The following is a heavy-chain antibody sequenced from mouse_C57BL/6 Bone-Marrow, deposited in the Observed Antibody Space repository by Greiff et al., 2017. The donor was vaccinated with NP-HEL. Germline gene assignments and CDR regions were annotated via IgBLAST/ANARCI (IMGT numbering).Heavy chain of an antibody. D-gene: IGHD2-1*01. Sequence: VQLQQSGAELVKPGASVKISCKASGYAFSSYWMNWVKQRPGKGLEWIGQIYPGDGDTNYNGKFKGKATLTADKSSSTAYMQLSSLTSEDSAVYFCARVYGNWGYFDVWGTGTTVTVSS. J-gene: IGHJ1*03. CDR1: GYAFSSYW. CDR2: IYPGDGDT. V-gene: IGHV1-80*01. CDR3: ARVYGNWGYFDV.